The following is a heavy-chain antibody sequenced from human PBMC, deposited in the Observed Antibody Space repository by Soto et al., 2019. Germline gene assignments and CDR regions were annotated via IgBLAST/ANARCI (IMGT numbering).Heavy chain of an antibody. CDR1: GYIFTSYD. D-gene: IGHD5-12*01. Sequence: ASVKVSCKASGYIFTSYDINWVRQATGQGLEWMGWMNPNSGNTGYAQKFQGRVTMTRNTSISTAYMELSSLRSEDTAVYYCARAGDSGYDYGEGGHYGMDVWGQGTTVTVSS. CDR3: ARAGDSGYDYGEGGHYGMDV. CDR2: MNPNSGNT. V-gene: IGHV1-8*01. J-gene: IGHJ6*02.